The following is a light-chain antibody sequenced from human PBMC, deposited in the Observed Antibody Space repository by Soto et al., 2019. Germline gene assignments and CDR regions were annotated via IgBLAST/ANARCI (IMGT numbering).Light chain of an antibody. J-gene: IGKJ1*01. Sequence: EIVMTQSPATLSVSPGERATLSCRASQSVSSNLAWYQQKPGQAPRLLIYGASTRATGIPARFSCSGSGTEFALTISTLQSEAFAIYFCQQYNNWPPDRTFGQGTKVEIK. CDR1: QSVSSN. CDR3: QQYNNWPPDRT. CDR2: GAS. V-gene: IGKV3-15*01.